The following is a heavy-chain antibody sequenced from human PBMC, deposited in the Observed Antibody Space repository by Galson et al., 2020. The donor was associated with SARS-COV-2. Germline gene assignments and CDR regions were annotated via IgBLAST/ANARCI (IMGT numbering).Heavy chain of an antibody. Sequence: GESLKISCAASGFHFSSYWMSWVRQAPGKGLEWEANIKQDGSQKYYVDSVKGRFTISRDNAKNSLYLQMNSLRAEDTAVYYCARINGDIVASSQGGYYYYYGMDVWGQGTTVTVSS. J-gene: IGHJ6*02. CDR2: IKQDGSQK. V-gene: IGHV3-7*05. D-gene: IGHD5-12*01. CDR1: GFHFSSYW. CDR3: ARINGDIVASSQGGYYYYYGMDV.